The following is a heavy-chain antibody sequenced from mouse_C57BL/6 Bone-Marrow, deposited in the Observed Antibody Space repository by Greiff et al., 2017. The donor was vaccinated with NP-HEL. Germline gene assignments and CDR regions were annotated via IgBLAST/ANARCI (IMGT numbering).Heavy chain of an antibody. CDR2: INPSSGYT. J-gene: IGHJ1*03. CDR3: ARRIVYYYGSSYGWYFDV. CDR1: GYTFTSYT. Sequence: VQLQQSGAELARPGASVKMSCKASGYTFTSYTMHWVKQRPGQGLEWIGYINPSSGYTKYNQKFKDKATLTADKSSSTAYTKLSSLTSEDSAVYYCARRIVYYYGSSYGWYFDVWGKGTTVTVSS. D-gene: IGHD1-1*01. V-gene: IGHV1-4*01.